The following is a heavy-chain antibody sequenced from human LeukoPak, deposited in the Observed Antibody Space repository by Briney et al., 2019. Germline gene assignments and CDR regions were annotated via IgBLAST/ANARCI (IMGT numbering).Heavy chain of an antibody. J-gene: IGHJ4*02. CDR3: ASGWYWGYFDY. D-gene: IGHD2-8*02. CDR2: INHSGST. CDR1: GGSFSGYY. Sequence: SETLSLTCAVYGGSFSGYYWSWIRQPPGKGLEWIGEINHSGSTNYNPSLKSRVTISVDTSKNQFSLKLSSVTAADTAVYYCASGWYWGYFDYWGQGALVTVSS. V-gene: IGHV4-34*01.